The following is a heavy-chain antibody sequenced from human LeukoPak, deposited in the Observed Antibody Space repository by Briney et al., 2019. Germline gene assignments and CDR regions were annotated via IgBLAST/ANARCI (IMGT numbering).Heavy chain of an antibody. V-gene: IGHV4-59*12. J-gene: IGHJ5*02. CDR3: ARDPYGQLDWFDP. Sequence: PSETLSLTCTVSGGSISSYYWRWLRRPPGKGREWIGTIYYSGSTYYNPSLKSRVTMSVDTSKNQFSLKLSSVTAADTAVYYCARDPYGQLDWFDPWGQGTLVTVSS. CDR2: IYYSGST. D-gene: IGHD6-13*01. CDR1: GGSISSYY.